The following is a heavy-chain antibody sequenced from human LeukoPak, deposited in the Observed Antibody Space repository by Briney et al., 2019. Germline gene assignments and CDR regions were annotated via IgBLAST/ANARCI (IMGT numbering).Heavy chain of an antibody. CDR1: GYTFTSYY. Sequence: ASVKVSCKASGYTFTSYYMHWVRQAPGQGLEWMGIINPSGGSTSYAQKFQGRVTMTRDTSTSTVYMELSSLRSEDTAVYYCARGLQGIVVVTAIGGIDYWGQGTLVTVSS. CDR3: ARGLQGIVVVTAIGGIDY. D-gene: IGHD2-21*02. CDR2: INPSGGST. V-gene: IGHV1-46*01. J-gene: IGHJ4*02.